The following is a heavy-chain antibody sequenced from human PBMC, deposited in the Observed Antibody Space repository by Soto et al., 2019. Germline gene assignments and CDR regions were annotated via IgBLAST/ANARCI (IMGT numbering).Heavy chain of an antibody. CDR1: GFTFSSYS. D-gene: IGHD2-2*01. CDR2: ISSSSTYI. V-gene: IGHV3-21*06. Sequence: EVQLVESGGGLVKPGGSLRLSCAASGFTFSSYSMNWVRQAPGKGLEWVSSISSSSTYIYYADSVKGRFTISRENAKNSLYLQMTSLRAEDTAVYYWARDHCSSTSCYSPWGQGTLVTVSS. CDR3: ARDHCSSTSCYSP. J-gene: IGHJ4*02.